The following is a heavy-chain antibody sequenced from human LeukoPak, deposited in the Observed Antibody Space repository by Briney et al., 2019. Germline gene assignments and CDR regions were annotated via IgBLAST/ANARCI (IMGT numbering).Heavy chain of an antibody. D-gene: IGHD6-13*01. J-gene: IGHJ4*02. Sequence: PGGSLRLSCTASGFTFSDYWMSWVRQAPGKGLEWVANINPDGSEGYYVDSVKGRFTISRDNTKKPLSLQMNSLRAGDTAVYYCAKVKQQLVRYYFDYWGQGTLVTVSS. CDR2: INPDGSEG. V-gene: IGHV3-7*03. CDR3: AKVKQQLVRYYFDY. CDR1: GFTFSDYW.